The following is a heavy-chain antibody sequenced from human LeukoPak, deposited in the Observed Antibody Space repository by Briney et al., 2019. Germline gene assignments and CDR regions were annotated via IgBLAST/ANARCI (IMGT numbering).Heavy chain of an antibody. CDR2: INAGNGNT. CDR3: ARVSGDDIVGAYY. J-gene: IGHJ4*02. Sequence: ASVKVSCKASGYTFTSYAMHWVRQAPGQWLEWMGWINAGNGNTKYSQKFQGRVTITRDTSASTAYMELSSLRPEDTAVYYCARVSGDDIVGAYYWGQGTLVTVSS. V-gene: IGHV1-3*01. CDR1: GYTFTSYA. D-gene: IGHD1-26*01.